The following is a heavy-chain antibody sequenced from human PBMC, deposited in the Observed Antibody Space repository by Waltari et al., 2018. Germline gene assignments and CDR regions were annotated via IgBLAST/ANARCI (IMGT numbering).Heavy chain of an antibody. CDR1: GFTFNGLA. CDR2: ISYEGSYK. CDR3: ARDASGLGESYFDY. V-gene: IGHV3-30*11. J-gene: IGHJ4*02. D-gene: IGHD3-10*01. Sequence: QVQLVESGGGVVQPGRSLRLSCAASGFTFNGLAMHWVRQAPGKGLEWVAVISYEGSYKKYADSVKGRFTISRDDSKNTVYLQLNSLRAEDTAVYFCARDASGLGESYFDYWGQGTRVTVSS.